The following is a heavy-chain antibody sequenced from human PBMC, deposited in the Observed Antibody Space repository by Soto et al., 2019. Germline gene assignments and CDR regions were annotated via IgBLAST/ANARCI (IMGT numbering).Heavy chain of an antibody. CDR1: RFTFSTYG. J-gene: IGHJ4*02. CDR3: VKDHCGGDRYSAPYFDF. D-gene: IGHD2-21*02. Sequence: PGGSLRLCCAVPRFTFSTYGMPWARQAPGKGLEWMTVIWYDGSQKYYGDSVNGRFTISRDNSKNTVYLQMNSLRVEDTAVYYCVKDHCGGDRYSAPYFDFWGRGS. CDR2: IWYDGSQK. V-gene: IGHV3-33*06.